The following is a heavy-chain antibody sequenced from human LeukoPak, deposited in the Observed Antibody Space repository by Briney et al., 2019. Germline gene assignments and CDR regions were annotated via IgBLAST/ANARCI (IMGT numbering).Heavy chain of an antibody. CDR2: IKQDGSEK. CDR3: ARDMATVTTSPSDY. Sequence: PGGSLRLPCAASGFTFSSYWMSWVRQAPGKGLEWVAHIKQDGSEKYYVDSVKGRFTISRDNAKNSLYLQMNSLRAEDTAVYYCARDMATVTTSPSDYWGQGTLVTVSS. D-gene: IGHD4-17*01. CDR1: GFTFSSYW. V-gene: IGHV3-7*01. J-gene: IGHJ4*02.